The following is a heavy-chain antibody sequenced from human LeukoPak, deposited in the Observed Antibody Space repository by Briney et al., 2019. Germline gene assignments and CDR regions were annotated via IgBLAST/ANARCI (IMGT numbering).Heavy chain of an antibody. J-gene: IGHJ4*02. Sequence: GGSLRLSCAASGFTFSSYDMNWVRQAPGKGLEWVAHIKEDGREKVYVDSVKGRFTSSRDNANNSLYLQMNSLRAEDTAVYYCARDRGYCTGGICYTVLDYWGQGILVTVSS. V-gene: IGHV3-7*01. CDR1: GFTFSSYD. CDR3: ARDRGYCTGGICYTVLDY. D-gene: IGHD2-8*02. CDR2: IKEDGREK.